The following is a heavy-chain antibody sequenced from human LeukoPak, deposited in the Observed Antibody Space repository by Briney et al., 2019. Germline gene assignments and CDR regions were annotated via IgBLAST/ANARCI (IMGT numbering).Heavy chain of an antibody. Sequence: PGGSLRLSXAASGFTFSSYWMNWVRQAPGKGLAWVSRIDTDGSSTTYADSVKGRLTISRDNAKNMLYLQMNTLRAEDTAVYYCARGLTIFGVVNDGLDIWGQGTKVTVSS. V-gene: IGHV3-74*01. J-gene: IGHJ3*02. CDR2: IDTDGSST. D-gene: IGHD3-3*01. CDR1: GFTFSSYW. CDR3: ARGLTIFGVVNDGLDI.